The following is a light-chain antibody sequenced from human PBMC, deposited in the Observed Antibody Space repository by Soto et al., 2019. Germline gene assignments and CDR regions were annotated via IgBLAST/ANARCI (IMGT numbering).Light chain of an antibody. CDR2: GAS. CDR1: QSVSSSY. CDR3: QQYGSSRSIT. J-gene: IGKJ5*01. V-gene: IGKV3-20*01. Sequence: EIVLTQSPGTLSLSPGERATLSCRASQSVSSSYLAWYQQKPGQAPRLLIYGASSRATGIPDRFSGSGSGTDFTHTISRLEPEDFAVYYWQQYGSSRSITFGQGTRLEIK.